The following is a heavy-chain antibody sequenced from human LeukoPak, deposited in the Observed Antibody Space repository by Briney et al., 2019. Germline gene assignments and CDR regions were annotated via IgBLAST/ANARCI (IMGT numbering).Heavy chain of an antibody. J-gene: IGHJ6*02. V-gene: IGHV1-8*01. Sequence: ASVKVSCKASGYTFTSYDINWVRQATGQGLEWMGWTNPNSGNTGYAQKFQGRVTMTRNTSISTAYMELSSLRSEDTAVYYCARWTGCSSTSCYIYYYYGMDVWGQGTTVTVSS. CDR2: TNPNSGNT. CDR3: ARWTGCSSTSCYIYYYYGMDV. CDR1: GYTFTSYD. D-gene: IGHD2-2*02.